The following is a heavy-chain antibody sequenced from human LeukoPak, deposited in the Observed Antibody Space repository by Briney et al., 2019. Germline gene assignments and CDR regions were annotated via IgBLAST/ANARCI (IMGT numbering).Heavy chain of an antibody. D-gene: IGHD5-12*01. Sequence: GGSLRLSCAASGFTFSSYAMSWVRQAPGKGLEWVSAISGSGGSTYYADSVKGRFTISRDNSKNTLCLQMNSLRAEDTAVYYCAKGGYSGWYYNYWGQGSLVTVSS. CDR3: AKGGYSGWYYNY. J-gene: IGHJ4*02. CDR2: ISGSGGST. CDR1: GFTFSSYA. V-gene: IGHV3-23*01.